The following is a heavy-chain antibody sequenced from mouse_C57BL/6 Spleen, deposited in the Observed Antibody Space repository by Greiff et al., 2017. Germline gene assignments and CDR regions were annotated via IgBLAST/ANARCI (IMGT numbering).Heavy chain of an antibody. J-gene: IGHJ2*01. CDR2: ISYDGSN. CDR3: ARLTGTSYCDY. V-gene: IGHV3-6*01. D-gene: IGHD4-1*01. Sequence: EVQLVESGPGLVKPSQSLSLTCSVTGYSITSGYYWNWIRQFPGNKLEWMGYISYDGSNNYNPSLKNRISITRDTSKNQFFLKLNSVTTEDTATYYCARLTGTSYCDYWGQGTTLTVSS. CDR1: GYSITSGYY.